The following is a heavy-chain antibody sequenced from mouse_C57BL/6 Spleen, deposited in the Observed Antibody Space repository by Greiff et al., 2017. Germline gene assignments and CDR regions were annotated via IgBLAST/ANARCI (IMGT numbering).Heavy chain of an antibody. V-gene: IGHV1-82*01. J-gene: IGHJ2*01. CDR1: GYAFSSSW. Sequence: VQLQQSGPELVKPGASVKISCKASGYAFSSSWLNWVKQRPGKGLVWIGRIYPGDGDTNYNGKFKGKATLTADKSSSTAYMQLSSLTAEDSAVYFCARREYFDDWGQGTTLTVSA. CDR3: ARREYFDD. CDR2: IYPGDGDT.